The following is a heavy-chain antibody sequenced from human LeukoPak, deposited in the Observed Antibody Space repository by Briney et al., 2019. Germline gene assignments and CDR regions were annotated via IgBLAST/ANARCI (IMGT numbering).Heavy chain of an antibody. CDR1: GFTFSNSA. V-gene: IGHV1-58*02. CDR2: IIVGSGRT. D-gene: IGHD1-26*01. CDR3: AAELYSGTYGRCCSFAF. Sequence: ASVKVSCKASGFTFSNSAIQWVRQARGQRLEWIGWIIVGSGRTHYSQNLQERLTITRDMSTNTAYMELSSLRSEDTAVYYCAAELYSGTYGRCCSFAFWGQGTPVTASS. J-gene: IGHJ4*02.